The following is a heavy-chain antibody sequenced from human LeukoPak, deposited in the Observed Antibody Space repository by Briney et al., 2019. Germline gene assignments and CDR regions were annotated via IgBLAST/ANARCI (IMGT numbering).Heavy chain of an antibody. CDR1: SGSISNGGYY. D-gene: IGHD6-19*01. J-gene: IGHJ4*02. CDR2: IYYSGTS. V-gene: IGHV4-39*07. CDR3: ARAVMVAVAGGRFDR. Sequence: SETLSPTCTVSSGSISNGGYYWVWIRQPPGKGLEWIGSIYYSGTSYYNPSLTSRLTISVDTSNNQFSLKLSSVTAADTAVYYCARAVMVAVAGGRFDRWGQGTLVTVSS.